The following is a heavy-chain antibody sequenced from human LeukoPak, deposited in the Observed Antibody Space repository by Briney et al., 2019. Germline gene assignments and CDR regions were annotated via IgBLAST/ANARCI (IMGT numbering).Heavy chain of an antibody. CDR3: ARDKGSGSSYYYYYYMDV. D-gene: IGHD3-10*01. CDR1: GFTFSSYA. CDR2: ISYDGSNK. V-gene: IGHV3-30-3*01. J-gene: IGHJ6*03. Sequence: GGSLRLSCAASGFTFSSYAMHWVRQAPGKGLEWVAVISYDGSNKYYADSVKGRFTISRDNSKNTLYLQMNSLRAEDTAVYYCARDKGSGSSYYYYYYMDVWGKGTTVTVSS.